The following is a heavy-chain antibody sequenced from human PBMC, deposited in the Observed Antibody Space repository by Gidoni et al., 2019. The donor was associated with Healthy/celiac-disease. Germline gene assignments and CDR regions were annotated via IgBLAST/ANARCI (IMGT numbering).Heavy chain of an antibody. V-gene: IGHV3-23*01. CDR2: ISGSGGST. CDR1: GFPFSSYA. Sequence: EVQLLESGGGLVQPGGSLRLSCAASGFPFSSYAMTWVRQAPGKGLAWVSAISGSGGSTYYEDSVKGRFTISRDNSKNTLYLQMNSLRAEDTAVYYCAKGRGIAARPSYFDYWGQGTLVTVSS. J-gene: IGHJ4*02. CDR3: AKGRGIAARPSYFDY. D-gene: IGHD6-6*01.